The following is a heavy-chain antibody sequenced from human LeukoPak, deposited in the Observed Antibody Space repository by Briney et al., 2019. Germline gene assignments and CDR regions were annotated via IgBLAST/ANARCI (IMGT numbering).Heavy chain of an antibody. V-gene: IGHV4-59*08. CDR1: GGSISSYY. J-gene: IGHJ4*02. Sequence: SETLSLTCTVSGGSISSYYWSWIRQPPGKGLEWIGYIYYSGSAKYNPSLNSRVTISVDTSKNQFSLKLSSVTAADTAVYYCARVFGPYYFDYWGQGTLVTVSS. D-gene: IGHD3-16*01. CDR3: ARVFGPYYFDY. CDR2: IYYSGSA.